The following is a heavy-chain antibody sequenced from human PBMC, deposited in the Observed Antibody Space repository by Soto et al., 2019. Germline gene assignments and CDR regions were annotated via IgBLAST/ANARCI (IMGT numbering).Heavy chain of an antibody. CDR1: GYNFAGYW. CDR3: ARGGVSTRTFDY. J-gene: IGHJ4*02. CDR2: IYPSDSDT. Sequence: PGESLKISCKGSGYNFAGYWIAWVRQMHGKGLELMGIIYPSDSDTRYRPSFQGQVTISADKSISSAYLQWSSLRASDTAMYYCARGGVSTRTFDYCGQGTPVTVSS. D-gene: IGHD3-3*01. V-gene: IGHV5-51*01.